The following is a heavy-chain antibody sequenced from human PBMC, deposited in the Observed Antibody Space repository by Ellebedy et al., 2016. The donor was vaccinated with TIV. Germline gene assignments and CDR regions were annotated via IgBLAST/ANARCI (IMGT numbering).Heavy chain of an antibody. J-gene: IGHJ3*02. CDR1: GFTVSSHC. CDR2: IYRDKST. CDR3: ASETFHDVDLELWGLFDM. Sequence: GGSLRLSCAASGFTVSSHCMSWVRQAPGKGLEWNSVIYRDKSTYYADSLKGRFTISRDNSKHTLLLQMNSLRAEDTAVYYCASETFHDVDLELWGLFDMWGQGTTVTVSS. D-gene: IGHD3-16*01. V-gene: IGHV3-66*01.